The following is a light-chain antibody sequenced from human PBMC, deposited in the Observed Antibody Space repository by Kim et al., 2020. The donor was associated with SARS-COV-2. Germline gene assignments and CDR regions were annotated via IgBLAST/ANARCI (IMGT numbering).Light chain of an antibody. Sequence: ALGQTFRITCQGDSLRSYYTTWFQQKPGQAPIVVVYGKNNRPSGIPARFSGSSSGNTASLTITGTQAGDEADYYCNSRDNNDNVLFGGGTQLTVL. CDR2: GKN. V-gene: IGLV3-19*01. CDR1: SLRSYY. CDR3: NSRDNNDNVL. J-gene: IGLJ2*01.